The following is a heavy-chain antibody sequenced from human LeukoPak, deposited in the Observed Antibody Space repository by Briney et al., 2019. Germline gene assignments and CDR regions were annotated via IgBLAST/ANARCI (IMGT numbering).Heavy chain of an antibody. D-gene: IGHD3-22*01. CDR1: GYTFTSYG. CDR3: AKTFDYYDSSGHYNWFDP. Sequence: ASVKVSCKASGYTFTSYGISWVRQAPGQGLEWMAWITAYNGNANYAQKFQGRVTMTEDTSTDTAYMELSSLRSEDTAVYYCAKTFDYYDSSGHYNWFDPWGQGTLVTVSS. J-gene: IGHJ5*02. V-gene: IGHV1-18*01. CDR2: ITAYNGNA.